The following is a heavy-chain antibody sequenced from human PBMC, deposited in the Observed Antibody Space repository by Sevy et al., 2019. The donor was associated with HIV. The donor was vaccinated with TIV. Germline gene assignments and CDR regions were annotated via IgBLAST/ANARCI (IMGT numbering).Heavy chain of an antibody. Sequence: GGSLRLSCAASGFTFSSYAMHWVRQAPGKGLEWVAVISYDGSNKYYADSVKGRFTIPRENSKNTLYLQMNSLRSEDTAVYYCVRDLGYSCSWDNWFDPWGQGTLVTVSS. CDR2: ISYDGSNK. CDR1: GFTFSSYA. D-gene: IGHD6-13*01. V-gene: IGHV3-30-3*01. CDR3: VRDLGYSCSWDNWFDP. J-gene: IGHJ5*02.